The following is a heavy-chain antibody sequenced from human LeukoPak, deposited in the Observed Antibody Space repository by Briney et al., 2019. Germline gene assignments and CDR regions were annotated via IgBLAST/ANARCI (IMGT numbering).Heavy chain of an antibody. J-gene: IGHJ4*02. CDR2: IYSGVTT. Sequence: GGSLRLSCAASGFTVSSNFMSWVRQAPGKGLEWVSVIYSGVTTYYADSVKGRFTISRDNSKNSLYLQMNSLRTEDTALYYCAKDGRGGMITFGGVIVTHFDYWGQGTLVTVSS. CDR3: AKDGRGGMITFGGVIVTHFDY. D-gene: IGHD3-16*02. CDR1: GFTVSSNF. V-gene: IGHV3-53*05.